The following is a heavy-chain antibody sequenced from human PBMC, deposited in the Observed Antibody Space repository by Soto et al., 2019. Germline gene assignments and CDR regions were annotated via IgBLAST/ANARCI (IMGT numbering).Heavy chain of an antibody. CDR2: ISSSGSTI. D-gene: IGHD3-10*01. CDR3: VYGYYFDY. J-gene: IGHJ4*02. CDR1: GFTFDDFA. Sequence: GGSLRLSCAASGFTFDDFAMHWVRQAPGKGLEWVSFISSSGSTIYYADSVKGRFTISRDNAKNSLYLQMNSLRAEDTAVYYCVYGYYFDYWGQGTLVTVSS. V-gene: IGHV3-48*03.